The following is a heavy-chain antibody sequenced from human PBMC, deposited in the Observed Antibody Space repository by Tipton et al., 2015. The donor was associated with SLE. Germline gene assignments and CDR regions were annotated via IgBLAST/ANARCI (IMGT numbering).Heavy chain of an antibody. CDR3: ARGLRFTMIQGLAY. J-gene: IGHJ4*02. Sequence: QLVQSGPEVKKPGASVKVSCKASGYTFTTYDINWVRQATGQGLEWMGWMNPNSGNTGYAQKLQGRVTMTRNTSMSTAYMELSSLRSEDTAVYYCARGLRFTMIQGLAYWGQGTLVTVSS. CDR1: GYTFTTYD. V-gene: IGHV1-8*01. D-gene: IGHD3-10*01. CDR2: MNPNSGNT.